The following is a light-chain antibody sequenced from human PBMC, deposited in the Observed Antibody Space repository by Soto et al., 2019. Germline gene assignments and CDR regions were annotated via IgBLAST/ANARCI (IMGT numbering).Light chain of an antibody. V-gene: IGKV3-20*01. CDR1: QSVSSSY. CDR2: GAS. Sequence: EIVFTQSPGTLSWSPGERATLSCRASQSVSSSYLAWYQQKPGQAPRLLIYGASSSATGIPDRFSGSGSGTDVTLANSRLEPDYFVVYYCHQYGRSLTFGGGTKVEI. J-gene: IGKJ4*01. CDR3: HQYGRSLT.